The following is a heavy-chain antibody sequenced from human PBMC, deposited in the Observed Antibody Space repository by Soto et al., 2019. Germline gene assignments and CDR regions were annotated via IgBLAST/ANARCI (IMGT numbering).Heavy chain of an antibody. J-gene: IGHJ4*02. CDR3: ATRTGPPV. V-gene: IGHV4-4*02. Sequence: SENLSPTCAVSGASISNSNWWTWVRQPPGKGLEWIGEVSHSGSTNYNPSLESRVTISVDKSKNQFSLRLSSVTAADTAVYYCATRTGPPVWGQGTLVAVSS. CDR2: VSHSGST. D-gene: IGHD4-4*01. CDR1: GASISNSNW.